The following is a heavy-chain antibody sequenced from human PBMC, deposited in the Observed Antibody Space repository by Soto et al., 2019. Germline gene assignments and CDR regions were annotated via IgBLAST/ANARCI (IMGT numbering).Heavy chain of an antibody. CDR3: ARDVPSDSSKYYYYGMDV. D-gene: IGHD2-15*01. V-gene: IGHV3-48*02. J-gene: IGHJ6*02. CDR1: GFTFSSYS. Sequence: GGSLRLSCAASGFTFSSYSMNWVRQAPGKGLEWVSYISSSSSTIYYADSVKGRFTISRDNAKNSLYLQMNSLRDEDTAVYYCARDVPSDSSKYYYYGMDVWGQGTTVTVSS. CDR2: ISSSSSTI.